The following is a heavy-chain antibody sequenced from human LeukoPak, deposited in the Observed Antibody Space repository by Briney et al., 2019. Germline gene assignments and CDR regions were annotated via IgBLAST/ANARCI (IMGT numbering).Heavy chain of an antibody. V-gene: IGHV3-48*01. CDR1: GFTFSSYS. CDR3: ARARWYYYDSSGYPYYFDY. D-gene: IGHD3-22*01. Sequence: PGGSLRLSCAASGFTFSSYSMNWVRQAPGKGLEWVSYISSSSSTIYYADSVKGRFTISRDNAKNSLYLQMNSLRAEDTAVYYCARARWYYYDSSGYPYYFDYWGQGTLVTVSS. CDR2: ISSSSSTI. J-gene: IGHJ4*02.